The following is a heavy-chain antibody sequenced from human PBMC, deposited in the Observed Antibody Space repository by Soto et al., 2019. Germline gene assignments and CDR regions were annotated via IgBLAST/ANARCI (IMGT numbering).Heavy chain of an antibody. CDR1: GHSFTKYG. Sequence: ASVKVSCKASGHSFTKYGTNWVRQAPGQGLEWMGWISDDSGDNGYTNYALKFQGRVTMTTDTSTSTAYMELRSLRSDDTAVYYCARVLTGDSSGYTPDYWGQGTLVTVSS. CDR2: ISDDSGDNGYT. D-gene: IGHD3-22*01. V-gene: IGHV1-18*01. J-gene: IGHJ4*02. CDR3: ARVLTGDSSGYTPDY.